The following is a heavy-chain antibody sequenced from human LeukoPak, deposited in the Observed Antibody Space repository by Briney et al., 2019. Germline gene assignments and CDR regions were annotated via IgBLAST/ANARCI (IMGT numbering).Heavy chain of an antibody. D-gene: IGHD2-15*01. CDR1: GFTFSSYA. J-gene: IGHJ4*02. V-gene: IGHV3-30-3*01. CDR3: ARGPRDIVVVDAHYFDY. Sequence: GGSLRLSCAASGFTFSSYAMHWVRQAPGKGLEWVAIISYDGSNKYYADSVKGRFTISRDNSKNTLYLQMNSLRAGDMAVYYCARGPRDIVVVDAHYFDYWGQGTLVTVSS. CDR2: ISYDGSNK.